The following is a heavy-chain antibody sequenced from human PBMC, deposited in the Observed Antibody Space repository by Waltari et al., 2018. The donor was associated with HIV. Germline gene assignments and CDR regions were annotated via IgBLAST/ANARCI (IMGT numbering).Heavy chain of an antibody. Sequence: QVHLVESGGDLVKPGGSLRLSCVASGFPFSDYSLTWIRQAPGKRLEGVSYIAVSSAYTNYGDSVKGRFTMSRDDAKKSLFLQMNSLRPEDTAVYYCARVARGLRQGTFDIWGQGTMVTVSS. CDR1: GFPFSDYS. CDR3: ARVARGLRQGTFDI. J-gene: IGHJ3*02. CDR2: IAVSSAYT. V-gene: IGHV3-11*05. D-gene: IGHD4-17*01.